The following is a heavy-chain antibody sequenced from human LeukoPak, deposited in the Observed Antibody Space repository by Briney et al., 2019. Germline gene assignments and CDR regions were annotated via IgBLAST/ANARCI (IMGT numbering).Heavy chain of an antibody. CDR3: VRADYNGGNPGSFDI. CDR1: GASITIGAESYH. V-gene: IGHV4-39*07. D-gene: IGHD2-8*01. CDR2: IYYTGIS. J-gene: IGHJ3*02. Sequence: PSETLSLTCTVSGASITIGAESYHWGWIRQPPGKGLEWIRTIYYTGISYYNPSLESRVTSSLDTSKNQFSLTLNSVTAADTAVYYCVRADYNGGNPGSFDIWGRGTMVTVSS.